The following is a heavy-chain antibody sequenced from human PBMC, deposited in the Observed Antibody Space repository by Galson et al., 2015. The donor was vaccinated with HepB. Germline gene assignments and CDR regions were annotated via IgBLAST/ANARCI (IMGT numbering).Heavy chain of an antibody. J-gene: IGHJ3*02. D-gene: IGHD3-10*01. CDR3: AIFPPYYYGSGTSDAFVI. V-gene: IGHV3-23*01. CDR1: GFTFSSYA. Sequence: SLRLSCAASGFTFSSYAMSWVRQAPGKGLEWVSAISGSGGSTYYADSVKGRFTISRDNSKNTLYLQMNSLRAEDTAVYYCAIFPPYYYGSGTSDAFVIWGQGTMVTVSS. CDR2: ISGSGGST.